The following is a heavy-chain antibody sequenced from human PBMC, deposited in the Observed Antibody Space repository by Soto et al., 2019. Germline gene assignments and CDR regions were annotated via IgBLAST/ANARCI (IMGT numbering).Heavy chain of an antibody. Sequence: GSLRLSGAASVFTFISYAMSWVRQAPGKGLEWVSAISGSGGSTYYADSVKGRFTISRDNSKNTLYLQMNSLRAEDTAVYYCAKTLEQTTVTTYFDYWGQGTLVTVSS. V-gene: IGHV3-23*01. J-gene: IGHJ4*02. CDR2: ISGSGGST. D-gene: IGHD4-17*01. CDR1: VFTFISYA. CDR3: AKTLEQTTVTTYFDY.